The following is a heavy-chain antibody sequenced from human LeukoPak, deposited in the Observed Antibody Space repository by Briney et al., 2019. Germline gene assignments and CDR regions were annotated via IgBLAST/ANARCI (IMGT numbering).Heavy chain of an antibody. Sequence: GGSLRLSCAASGFTFSSYDMHWVRQAPGKGLEWVAFIRYDGSIKYYADSVKGRFTISRDNSKNTLYMQMNSLRAEDTAVYYCAKGDKPVIAMVKFDYWGQGTLVTVSS. V-gene: IGHV3-30*02. D-gene: IGHD5-18*01. CDR2: IRYDGSIK. J-gene: IGHJ4*02. CDR1: GFTFSSYD. CDR3: AKGDKPVIAMVKFDY.